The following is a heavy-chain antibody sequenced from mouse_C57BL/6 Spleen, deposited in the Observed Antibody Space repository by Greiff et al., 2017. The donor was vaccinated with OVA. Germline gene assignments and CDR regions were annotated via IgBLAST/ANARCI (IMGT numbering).Heavy chain of an antibody. CDR2: ISSGSSTI. J-gene: IGHJ1*03. V-gene: IGHV5-17*01. CDR1: GFTFSDYG. CDR3: ARSGGVVAPTAYFDV. Sequence: EVKLVESGGGLVKPGGSLKLSCAASGFTFSDYGMHWVRQAPEKGLEWVAYISSGSSTIYYADTVKGRFTISRDNAKNTLFLQMTSLRSEDTAMYYCARSGGVVAPTAYFDVWGTGTTVTVSS. D-gene: IGHD1-1*01.